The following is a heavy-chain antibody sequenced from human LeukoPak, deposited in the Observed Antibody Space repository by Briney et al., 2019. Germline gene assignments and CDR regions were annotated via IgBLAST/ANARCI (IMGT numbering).Heavy chain of an antibody. V-gene: IGHV3-48*01. CDR3: ARIRNIAAAGLDY. J-gene: IGHJ4*02. D-gene: IGHD6-13*01. Sequence: LPGGSLRLSCAASGFTFSSYSMNWVRQAPGKGLEWVSYISSSSSTIYYADSVKGRFTISRDNAKNSLYLQMNSLRAEDTAVYYCARIRNIAAAGLDYWGQGTLVTVSS. CDR1: GFTFSSYS. CDR2: ISSSSSTI.